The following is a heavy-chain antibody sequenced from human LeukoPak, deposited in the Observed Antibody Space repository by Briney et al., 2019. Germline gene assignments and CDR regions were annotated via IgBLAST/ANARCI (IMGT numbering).Heavy chain of an antibody. CDR2: IYYSGST. Sequence: PSETLSLTCTVSGGSISSGDYYWSWIRQPPGKGLEWIGYIYYSGSTYYNPSLKSRVTISVDTSKNQFSLKLSSVTAADTAVYYCARETPYCSSTSCYRSNAFDIWGQGTMVTVSS. CDR1: GGSISSGDYY. V-gene: IGHV4-30-4*08. J-gene: IGHJ3*02. CDR3: ARETPYCSSTSCYRSNAFDI. D-gene: IGHD2-2*01.